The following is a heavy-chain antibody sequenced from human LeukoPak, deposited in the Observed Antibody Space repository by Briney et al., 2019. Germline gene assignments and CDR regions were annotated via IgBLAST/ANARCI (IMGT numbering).Heavy chain of an antibody. CDR3: ARVPISTSARGYFDY. J-gene: IGHJ4*02. D-gene: IGHD3-10*01. CDR2: IYYSGST. Sequence: PSETLSLTCTVSGGSVSSGGYYWSWIRQPPGKGLEWIGCIYYSGSTTYNPSLNSRVTISVDTSKNKFSLKLSSVTAADTAVYYCARVPISTSARGYFDYWGQGTLVTVSS. CDR1: GGSVSSGGYY. V-gene: IGHV4-61*08.